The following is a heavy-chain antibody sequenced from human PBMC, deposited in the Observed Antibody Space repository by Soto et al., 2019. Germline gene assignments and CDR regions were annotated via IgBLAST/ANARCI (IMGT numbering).Heavy chain of an antibody. CDR3: ARGGYYDSSGYYGY. CDR2: IYYSGST. V-gene: IGHV4-31*03. D-gene: IGHD3-22*01. Sequence: QVQLQESGPGLVKPSQTLSLTCTVSGGSISSGGYYWSWIRQHPGKGLEWIGYIYYSGSTYYNPSLKRRVTIXGXTXXNQFSLKLSSVTAADTAVYYCARGGYYDSSGYYGYWGQGTLVTVSS. CDR1: GGSISSGGYY. J-gene: IGHJ4*02.